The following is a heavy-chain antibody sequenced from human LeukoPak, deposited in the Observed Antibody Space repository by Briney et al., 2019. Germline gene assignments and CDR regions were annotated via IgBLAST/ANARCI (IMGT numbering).Heavy chain of an antibody. CDR3: VRNGEGDNVGFDY. J-gene: IGHJ4*02. Sequence: TGGSLTLSCAASGLTFSNYGMNWLRQAPGRVPDRLSYISSSGSTIFYADSVKGRFTISRDNSKNSLYLQMNSLSVEDTALYYCVRNGEGDNVGFDYWGQATLVTVSS. V-gene: IGHV3-48*03. CDR2: ISSSGSTI. CDR1: GLTFSNYG. D-gene: IGHD2-21*01.